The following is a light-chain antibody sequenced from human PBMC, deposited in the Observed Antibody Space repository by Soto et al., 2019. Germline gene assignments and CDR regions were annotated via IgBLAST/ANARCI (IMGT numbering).Light chain of an antibody. V-gene: IGLV2-8*01. CDR2: EVI. Sequence: QSALTQPPSASGSPGQSVTISCTGTSSDVGGYNYVSWYQQHTGKAPKLMIYEVIKRPSGVPDRFSGSKSGNTASLTVSWLQAEDEADYYCSPYTGTENSYVFGTGTKLTVL. CDR1: SSDVGGYNY. CDR3: SPYTGTENSYV. J-gene: IGLJ1*01.